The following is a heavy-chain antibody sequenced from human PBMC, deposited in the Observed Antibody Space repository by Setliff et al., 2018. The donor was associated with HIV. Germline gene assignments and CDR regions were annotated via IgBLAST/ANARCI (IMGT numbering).Heavy chain of an antibody. J-gene: IGHJ4*02. V-gene: IGHV6-1*01. Sequence: SQTLSLNCAISGDTISSNSVSWNWIRQSPSRGLEWLGRTYYRSKWYNDYAVSVKSRMTFNPDTSKNQFSLQLNSVTPEDTAVYFCARGNSTKRGFDYWGLGTLVTVSS. CDR3: ARGNSTKRGFDY. CDR1: GDTISSNSVS. CDR2: TYYRSKWYN. D-gene: IGHD3-10*01.